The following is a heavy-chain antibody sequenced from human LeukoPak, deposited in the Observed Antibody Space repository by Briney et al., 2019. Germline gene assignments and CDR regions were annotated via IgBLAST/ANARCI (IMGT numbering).Heavy chain of an antibody. CDR3: ARTYYDSWGYYEVTY. CDR1: GGSMNSYY. Sequence: SETLSLTCTVSGGSMNSYYWSWIRQPPGKGLEWIGHIFHSGNTNNNPSLKSRVTISVDPSKNQFSLRLRSVTAADTAVYYCARTYYDSWGYYEVTYWGQGTLVTVSS. D-gene: IGHD3-22*01. CDR2: IFHSGNT. J-gene: IGHJ4*02. V-gene: IGHV4-59*01.